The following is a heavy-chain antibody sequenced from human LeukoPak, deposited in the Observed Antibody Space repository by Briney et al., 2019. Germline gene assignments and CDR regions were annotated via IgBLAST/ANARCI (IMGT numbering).Heavy chain of an antibody. J-gene: IGHJ6*02. CDR1: GFTFWSYG. CDR3: AKDRRTMSSVYGMDV. V-gene: IGHV3-30*18. D-gene: IGHD5-24*01. CDR2: VSYDGRNE. Sequence: GRSLRLSCAASGFTFWSYGMHWVRQAPGRGLEWVAVVSYDGRNEYYADSVKGRLTISRDNSKNTLYLQMNSLRAEDTAVYYCAKDRRTMSSVYGMDVWGQGTTVTVSS.